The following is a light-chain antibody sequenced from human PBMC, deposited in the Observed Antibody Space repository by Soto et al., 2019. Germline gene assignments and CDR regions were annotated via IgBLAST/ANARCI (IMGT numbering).Light chain of an antibody. Sequence: QTVVTQEPSFSVSPGRTVTLTCGLSSGSVSTSDYPSWYQLTPGQAPRTLIYSTNTRSSGVPNRFSGSILENKAALTITGAQADDEADYYWVLYMGTGISVFGGGTKLTVL. V-gene: IGLV8-61*01. CDR3: VLYMGTGISV. J-gene: IGLJ3*02. CDR2: STN. CDR1: SGSVSTSDY.